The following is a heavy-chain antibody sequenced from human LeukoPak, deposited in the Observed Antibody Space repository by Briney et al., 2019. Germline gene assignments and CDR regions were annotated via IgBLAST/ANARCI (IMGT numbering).Heavy chain of an antibody. V-gene: IGHV1-18*01. D-gene: IGHD5-24*01. CDR1: GYTFTSYG. CDR3: ARDSGEMATIGY. Sequence: AAVKVSCKASGYTFTSYGISWVRQAPGQGLEWMGWNSAYNGSRNYAQKLQGRVTMTTDTSTSTAYMELRSLRSDDTAVYYCARDSGEMATIGYWGRETPVTVSS. CDR2: NSAYNGSR. J-gene: IGHJ4*02.